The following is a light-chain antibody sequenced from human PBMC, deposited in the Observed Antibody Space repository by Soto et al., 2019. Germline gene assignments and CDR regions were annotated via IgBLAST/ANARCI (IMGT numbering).Light chain of an antibody. J-gene: IGKJ5*01. CDR3: QQYNVWPPL. V-gene: IGKV3-15*01. CDR1: QSVSID. CDR2: GAS. Sequence: EIVMTQSPATVPVSPGERVTLSCRASQSVSIDLAWYQQKPGQAPRLLIYGASTRATGIPARFSGSGSGTEFTLTISSLQSEDFAVYYCQQYNVWPPLFGQGTRLEIK.